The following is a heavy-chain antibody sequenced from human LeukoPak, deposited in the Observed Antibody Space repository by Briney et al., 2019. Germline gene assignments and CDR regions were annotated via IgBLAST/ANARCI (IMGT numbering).Heavy chain of an antibody. CDR1: GYTFPNYY. J-gene: IGHJ3*02. V-gene: IGHV7-4-1*02. D-gene: IGHD2-2*01. CDR2: INTNTGNP. CDR3: ARGIPAALDAFDI. Sequence: ASVKVSCKASGYTFPNYYLHWIRQAPGQGLKWMGWINTNTGNPTYAQDFTGRFVFSLDTSVSTAYVQINSLKAEDTAVYYCARGIPAALDAFDIWGQGTMVTVSS.